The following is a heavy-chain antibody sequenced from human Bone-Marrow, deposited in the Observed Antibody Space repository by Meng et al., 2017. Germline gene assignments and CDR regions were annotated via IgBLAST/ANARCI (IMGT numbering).Heavy chain of an antibody. J-gene: IGHJ4*02. V-gene: IGHV4-34*01. Sequence: QVQLQHGGAGLLKPSETLSLTCAVYGGSFSGYYWSWIRQPPGKGLEWIGEINHSGSTNYNPSLKSRVTISVDTSKNQFSLKLSSVTAADTAVYYCARNIAAAVLDYWGQGTLVTVSS. CDR3: ARNIAAAVLDY. D-gene: IGHD6-13*01. CDR2: INHSGST. CDR1: GGSFSGYY.